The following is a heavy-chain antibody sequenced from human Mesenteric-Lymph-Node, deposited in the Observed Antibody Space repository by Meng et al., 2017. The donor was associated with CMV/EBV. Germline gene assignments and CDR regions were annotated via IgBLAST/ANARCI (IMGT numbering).Heavy chain of an antibody. CDR1: GGTASSNA. CDR3: ARGLDWARLGGFDY. D-gene: IGHD3/OR15-3a*01. Sequence: KASGGTASSNASSWVGQARGQGREGMGGISPIFGTANYAQKFQGRGTITADKSTSTAYMELSSLRFEDTDVDYCARGLDWARLGGFDYWGQGTLVTVSS. CDR2: ISPIFGTA. V-gene: IGHV1-69*06. J-gene: IGHJ4*02.